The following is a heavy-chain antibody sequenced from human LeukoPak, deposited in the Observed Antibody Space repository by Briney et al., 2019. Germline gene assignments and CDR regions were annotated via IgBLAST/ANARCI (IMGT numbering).Heavy chain of an antibody. Sequence: PSETLSLTCTVSGGSVSRGSYYWSWTRQPPGKGLVGIGYNHHSGTNYYSPSLKSRVTISVDMSKNQFFLNLTSVTAADTAVYYCARGRLGATYWGQGTLVTVSS. CDR1: GGSVSRGSYY. J-gene: IGHJ4*02. CDR2: NHHSGTN. V-gene: IGHV4-61*01. D-gene: IGHD1-26*01. CDR3: ARGRLGATY.